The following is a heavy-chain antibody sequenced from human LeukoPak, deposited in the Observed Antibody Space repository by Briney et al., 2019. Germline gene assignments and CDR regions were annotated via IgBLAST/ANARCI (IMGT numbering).Heavy chain of an antibody. D-gene: IGHD2-2*01. CDR2: ISYDGSNK. CDR3: AGAAPEDIVVVPAAIDY. Sequence: GRSLRLSCAASGFTFSSYAMHWVRQAPGKGLEWVAVISYDGSNKYYADSVKGRFTISRDNSKNTLYLQMNSLRAEDTAVYYCAGAAPEDIVVVPAAIDYWGQGTLVTVSS. CDR1: GFTFSSYA. V-gene: IGHV3-30*01. J-gene: IGHJ4*02.